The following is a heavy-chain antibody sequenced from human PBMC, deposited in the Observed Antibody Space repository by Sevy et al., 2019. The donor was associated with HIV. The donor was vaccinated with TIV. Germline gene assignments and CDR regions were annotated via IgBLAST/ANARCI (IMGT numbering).Heavy chain of an antibody. CDR1: RFTFSHHN. CDR2: INKSGSTT. V-gene: IGHV3-48*02. J-gene: IGHJ5*01. Sequence: GGSLRLSCAASRFTFSHHNMNWVRQAPGKGLEWISYINKSGSTTYFSDSERGRFTISRDNAKNSLFLEMHSLTDEDTAVYYCAREENRQLGTIPLDSWGRGIQVTVSS. D-gene: IGHD1-1*01. CDR3: AREENRQLGTIPLDS.